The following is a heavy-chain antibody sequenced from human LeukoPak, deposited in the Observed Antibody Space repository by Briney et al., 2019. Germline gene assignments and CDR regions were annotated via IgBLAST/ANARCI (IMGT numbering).Heavy chain of an antibody. D-gene: IGHD3-22*01. V-gene: IGHV4-61*02. CDR2: IYTSGST. Sequence: SQTLSLTCTVPGGSISSNSYYWSWIRQPAGKGLEWIRRIYTSGSTDYNPSLKSRVTMSVDTSKNQFSLKLSSVTAADTAVYYCARDRGTYYYDSGGFDYWGQGTLVTVSS. J-gene: IGHJ4*02. CDR3: ARDRGTYYYDSGGFDY. CDR1: GGSISSNSYY.